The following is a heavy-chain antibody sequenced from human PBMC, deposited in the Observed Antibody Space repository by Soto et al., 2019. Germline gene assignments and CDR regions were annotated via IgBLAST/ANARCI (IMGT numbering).Heavy chain of an antibody. CDR3: VAELYSGGGCCSFDF. D-gene: IGHD2-21*02. J-gene: IGHJ3*01. Sequence: PSVKVSCKTSGFTFTNSAVQWVRQARGQRLEWIGWIIVASGRTNYAREVQERVTISRDTSTSTAYMELSGLRSEDTAVYYCVAELYSGGGCCSFDFWGQGTMATVSS. CDR1: GFTFTNSA. V-gene: IGHV1-58*01. CDR2: IIVASGRT.